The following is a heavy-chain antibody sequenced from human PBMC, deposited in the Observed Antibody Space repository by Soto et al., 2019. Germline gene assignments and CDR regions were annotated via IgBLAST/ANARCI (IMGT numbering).Heavy chain of an antibody. D-gene: IGHD1-26*01. CDR1: GGTFSSYA. Sequence: SVKVSCKASGGTFSSYAISWVRQAPGQGLEWMGGIIPIFGTANYAQKFQGRVTITADESTSTAYMELSSLRSEDTAVYYCASLLSSGSYYDYYYYGMDVWGQGTTVTVSS. J-gene: IGHJ6*02. V-gene: IGHV1-69*13. CDR2: IIPIFGTA. CDR3: ASLLSSGSYYDYYYYGMDV.